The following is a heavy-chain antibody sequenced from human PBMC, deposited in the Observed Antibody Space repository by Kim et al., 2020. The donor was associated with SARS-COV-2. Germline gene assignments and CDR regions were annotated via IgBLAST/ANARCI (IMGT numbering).Heavy chain of an antibody. CDR2: INHSGST. CDR3: ARAARSAFGMATIRGGTLDY. Sequence: SETLSLTCAVYGGSFSGYYWSWIRQPPGKGLEWIGEINHSGSTNYNPSLKSRVTISVDTSKNQFSLKLSSVTAADTAVYYCARAARSAFGMATIRGGTLDYWGQGTLVTVSS. J-gene: IGHJ4*02. D-gene: IGHD5-12*01. V-gene: IGHV4-34*01. CDR1: GGSFSGYY.